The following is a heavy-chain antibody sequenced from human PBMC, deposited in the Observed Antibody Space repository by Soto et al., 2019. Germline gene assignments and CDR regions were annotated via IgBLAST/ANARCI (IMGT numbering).Heavy chain of an antibody. J-gene: IGHJ3*02. CDR1: GYPVTAYY. D-gene: IGHD3-3*01. CDR2: INPATGAA. Sequence: QLHLVQSGAVVKKPGASVTVSCSASGYPVTAYYMHWVRQAPGRGLEWMGGINPATGAAKYTQTFQGRVTMPRDTSPSTVFMELRGLTSEDTAVFYCARGGGVGVAGSAAFDMWGQGTLVTVSS. V-gene: IGHV1-2*02. CDR3: ARGGGVGVAGSAAFDM.